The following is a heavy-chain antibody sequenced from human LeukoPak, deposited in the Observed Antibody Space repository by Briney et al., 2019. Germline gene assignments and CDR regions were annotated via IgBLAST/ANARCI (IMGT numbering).Heavy chain of an antibody. CDR3: ARGWSYCSSTSRYYYYMAV. CDR2: IYYNGDT. V-gene: IGHV4-39*07. CDR1: GGSIGSSTYC. Sequence: SETLSLTCTVSGGSIGSSTYCWVWIRQPPGKGLEGIGSIYYNGDTYYSPSLHSRVSISVATSKNQFSLTLPSVTAADTAVSYCARGWSYCSSTSRYYYYMAVWGEGTTVTVSS. J-gene: IGHJ6*03. D-gene: IGHD2-2*01.